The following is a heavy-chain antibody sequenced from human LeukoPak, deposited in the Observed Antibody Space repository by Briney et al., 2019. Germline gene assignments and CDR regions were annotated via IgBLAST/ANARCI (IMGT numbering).Heavy chain of an antibody. CDR2: MFHSGST. CDR3: ARSLSRGYSGFRVSPFDY. D-gene: IGHD5-12*01. Sequence: PSETLSLTCAVSGYSISSGYYWGWIRQPPGKGLEWIGSMFHSGSTYYNPSHKSRVTISVDTSKNHFSLKLNSVTAADTAVYYCARSLSRGYSGFRVSPFDYWGQGTLVTVSS. CDR1: GYSISSGYY. V-gene: IGHV4-38-2*01. J-gene: IGHJ4*02.